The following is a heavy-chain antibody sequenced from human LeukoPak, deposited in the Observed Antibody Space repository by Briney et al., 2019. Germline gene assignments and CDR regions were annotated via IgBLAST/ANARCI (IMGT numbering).Heavy chain of an antibody. CDR2: IYYSGST. J-gene: IGHJ4*02. Sequence: SETLSLTCTVSAGSISSSNYYWGWIRQSPGKGLEWIGSIYYSGSTNYNPSLKSRVTISVDTSKNQFSLKLSSVTAADTAVYHCAISYGGLDYWGQGTLVTVSS. D-gene: IGHD4-23*01. V-gene: IGHV4-39*07. CDR3: AISYGGLDY. CDR1: AGSISSSNYY.